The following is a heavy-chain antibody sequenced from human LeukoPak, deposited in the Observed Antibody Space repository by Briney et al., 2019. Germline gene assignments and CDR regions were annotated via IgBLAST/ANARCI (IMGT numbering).Heavy chain of an antibody. V-gene: IGHV3-30*18. Sequence: GGSLRLSCVGSGFTFSNYGMHWVRQAPGKGLECVAVISYDGSNKYYADSVKGRFTISRDNSKSTLHLQMNNLRAEDTAVFYCAKGGTPDYELLWFGASQLDQWGQGTLVTVSS. CDR1: GFTFSNYG. CDR3: AKGGTPDYELLWFGASQLDQ. CDR2: ISYDGSNK. J-gene: IGHJ4*02. D-gene: IGHD3-10*01.